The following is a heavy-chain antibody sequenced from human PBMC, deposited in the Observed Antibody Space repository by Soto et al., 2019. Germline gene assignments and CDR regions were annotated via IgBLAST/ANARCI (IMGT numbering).Heavy chain of an antibody. CDR2: ISSGSSYI. Sequence: DVQLEESGGGLVKPGGSLRLSCVASEFTFSVYSMNWVRQAPGKGLEWVSSISSGSSYIYYADSVKGRFTISRDNDKSSLFLHMNSLRVDDTAVYYCTRDRVKLRGGYYHYYGMDVWGQGTTVTVSS. CDR1: EFTFSVYS. D-gene: IGHD1-26*01. J-gene: IGHJ6*02. CDR3: TRDRVKLRGGYYHYYGMDV. V-gene: IGHV3-21*02.